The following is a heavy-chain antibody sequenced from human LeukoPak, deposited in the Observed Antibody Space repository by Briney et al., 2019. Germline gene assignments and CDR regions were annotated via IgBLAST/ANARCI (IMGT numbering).Heavy chain of an antibody. CDR1: GYTFTGYY. Sequence: ASVKVSCKASGYTFTGYYMHWVRQAPGQGLEWMGWINPNSGGTNYAQKFQGRVTMTRDTSISTAYMELSSLRSDDTTVYYCARRRVYDILTSYAFDIWGQGTMVTVSS. V-gene: IGHV1-2*02. CDR3: ARRRVYDILTSYAFDI. D-gene: IGHD3-9*01. J-gene: IGHJ3*02. CDR2: INPNSGGT.